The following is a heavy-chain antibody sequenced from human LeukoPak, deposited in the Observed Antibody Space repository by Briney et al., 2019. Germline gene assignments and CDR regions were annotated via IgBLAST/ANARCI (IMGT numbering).Heavy chain of an antibody. CDR1: GGTFNSYA. D-gene: IGHD1-26*01. J-gene: IGHJ3*02. CDR2: NIPMSDTA. CDR3: AREDDTGRYMGDDAFDI. Sequence: SVTVSCKASGGTFNSYAISWVRQAPGQGLEWMGGNIPMSDTANYPQKFRGRLTITADIPTSTVYMELSSLRSEDTAVYYCAREDDTGRYMGDDAFDIWGQGTMVTVSS. V-gene: IGHV1-69*06.